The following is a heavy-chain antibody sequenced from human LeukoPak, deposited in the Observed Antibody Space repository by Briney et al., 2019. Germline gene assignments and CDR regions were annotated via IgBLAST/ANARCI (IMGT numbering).Heavy chain of an antibody. Sequence: SETLSLTCTVSGGSISSYYWSWIRRPPGKGLEWIGYIYYSGSTNYNPSLKSRVTISVDTSKNQFSLKLSSVTAADTAVYYCARVRLSWELLHSYDAFDIWGQGTMVTVSS. V-gene: IGHV4-59*01. CDR1: GGSISSYY. J-gene: IGHJ3*02. D-gene: IGHD1-26*01. CDR3: ARVRLSWELLHSYDAFDI. CDR2: IYYSGST.